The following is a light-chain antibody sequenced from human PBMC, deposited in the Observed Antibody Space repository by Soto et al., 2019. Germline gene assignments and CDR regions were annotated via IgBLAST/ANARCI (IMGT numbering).Light chain of an antibody. CDR3: QQRTNWPPMYT. CDR1: QSVSSY. V-gene: IGKV3-11*01. CDR2: DAS. Sequence: DIVLTQSPATLSLSPGVRATLSCRASQSVSSYLAWYQQRPGHVPRLLIYDASKRATGIPARFSASGSGTDFTLTISSLEPEDFAIYFCQQRTNWPPMYTFGQGTKLEIK. J-gene: IGKJ2*01.